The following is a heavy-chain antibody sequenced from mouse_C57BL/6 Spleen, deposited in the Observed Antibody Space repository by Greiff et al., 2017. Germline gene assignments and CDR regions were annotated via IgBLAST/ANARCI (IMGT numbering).Heavy chain of an antibody. CDR3: ARTHFDWYFDV. Sequence: EVKLKESGAELVKPGASVKLSCTASGFNIKDYYMHWVKQRTEQGLEWIGRIDPEDGETKYAPKFQGKATITADTSSNTAYLQLGSLTSEDTAVYYCARTHFDWYFDVWGTGTTVTVSS. CDR2: IDPEDGET. CDR1: GFNIKDYY. J-gene: IGHJ1*03. V-gene: IGHV14-2*01.